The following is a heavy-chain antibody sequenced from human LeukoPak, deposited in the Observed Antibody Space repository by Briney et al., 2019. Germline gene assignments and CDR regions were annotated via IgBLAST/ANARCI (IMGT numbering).Heavy chain of an antibody. CDR3: ARDLDFYATDY. D-gene: IGHD2/OR15-2a*01. CDR1: GFSLSGYW. CDR2: IGKDGSWI. J-gene: IGHJ4*02. Sequence: PGGSLRLSCAASGFSLSGYWMSWVRQAPGQGLEWVANIGKDGSWIHYADSVKGRFTISRDNAKNSLYLQMNSLRADDTAIYYCARDLDFYATDYWGQGTLVPSPQ. V-gene: IGHV3-7*01.